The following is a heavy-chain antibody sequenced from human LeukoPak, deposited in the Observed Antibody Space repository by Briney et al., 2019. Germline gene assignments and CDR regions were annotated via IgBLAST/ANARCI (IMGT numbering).Heavy chain of an antibody. V-gene: IGHV3-48*04. J-gene: IGHJ5*02. Sequence: GGSLRLSCAASGFTFSSYWMHWVRQAPGKGLVWVSYISSSSSIIYYADSVKGRFTISRDNAKNSLYLQMNSLRGEDTAFYYCVRRRGRGLVDPWGQGTLVTVSS. CDR2: ISSSSSII. CDR3: VRRRGRGLVDP. CDR1: GFTFSSYW. D-gene: IGHD3-16*01.